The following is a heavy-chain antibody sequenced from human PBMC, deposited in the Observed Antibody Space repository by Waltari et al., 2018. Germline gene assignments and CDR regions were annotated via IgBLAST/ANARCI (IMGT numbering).Heavy chain of an antibody. D-gene: IGHD4-17*01. V-gene: IGHV1-46*01. CDR2: INPSGGST. CDR1: GYTFTSYY. CDR3: ARENYGGNSGEAFDI. Sequence: QVQLVQSGAEVKKPGASVKVSCKASGYTFTSYYMHWVRQAPGQGLEGMGIINPSGGSTSYAQKFQGRVTMTRDTSTSTVYMELSSLRSEDTAVYYCARENYGGNSGEAFDIWGQGTMVTVSS. J-gene: IGHJ3*02.